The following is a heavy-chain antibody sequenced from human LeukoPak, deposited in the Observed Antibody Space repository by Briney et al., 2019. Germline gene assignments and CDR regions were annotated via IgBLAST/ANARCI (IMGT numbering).Heavy chain of an antibody. CDR1: GFTVSSNY. CDR2: IYSGGST. V-gene: IGHV3-53*01. CDR3: ARDTSSGWGYYYYGMDV. Sequence: GGSLRLSCAASGFTVSSNYMSWVRQAPGKGLEWVSVIYSGGSTYYADSVKGRFTISRDNSKNTLYLQMNSLRAEDTAVYYCARDTSSGWGYYYYGMDVWGQGIMVTVSS. J-gene: IGHJ6*02. D-gene: IGHD3-10*01.